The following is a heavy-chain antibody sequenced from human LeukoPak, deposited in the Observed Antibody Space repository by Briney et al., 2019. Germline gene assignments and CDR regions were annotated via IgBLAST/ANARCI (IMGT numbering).Heavy chain of an antibody. CDR1: GFTFSSCA. J-gene: IGHJ4*02. CDR2: ISGGGGST. D-gene: IGHD3-22*01. Sequence: GGSLRLSCAASGFTFSSCAMNWVRQAPGKGLEWVSVISGGGGSTYYADSVKGRFTISRDNSKNTLYLQMNSLRAEDTAVYYCAREDYYDSSGYFGYWGQGTLVTVSS. V-gene: IGHV3-23*01. CDR3: AREDYYDSSGYFGY.